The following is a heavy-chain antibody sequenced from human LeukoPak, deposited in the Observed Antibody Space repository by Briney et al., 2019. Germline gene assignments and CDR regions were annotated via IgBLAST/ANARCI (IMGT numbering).Heavy chain of an antibody. Sequence: GGSLRLSCAASGFTFSSYWMHWVRQAPGKGLVWVSRINSDGSTTTYADSVKGRFTISRDNAKNTLYLQMNSLRAEDTAVYYCARAHDSSGYQDWAFDIWGQGTMVTVSS. J-gene: IGHJ3*02. V-gene: IGHV3-74*01. CDR1: GFTFSSYW. CDR2: INSDGSTT. CDR3: ARAHDSSGYQDWAFDI. D-gene: IGHD3-22*01.